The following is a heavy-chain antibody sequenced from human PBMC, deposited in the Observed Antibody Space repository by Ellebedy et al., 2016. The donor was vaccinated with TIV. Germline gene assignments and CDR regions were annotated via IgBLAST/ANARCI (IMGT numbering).Heavy chain of an antibody. Sequence: GGSLRLSCAASGFSFRSYWMSWVRQAPGKGLEWVTNIYQDGSDQYYVDSVKGRFTISRDNANKSLVLQMNSLRVEETAVYYCSRRGSYGDYAVQVNSWFDTWGQGTLVTVSS. D-gene: IGHD4-17*01. V-gene: IGHV3-7*01. CDR3: SRRGSYGDYAVQVNSWFDT. J-gene: IGHJ5*02. CDR1: GFSFRSYW. CDR2: IYQDGSDQ.